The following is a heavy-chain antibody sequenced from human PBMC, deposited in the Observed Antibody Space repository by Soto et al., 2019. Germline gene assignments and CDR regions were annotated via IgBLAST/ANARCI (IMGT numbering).Heavy chain of an antibody. CDR1: GFTVSSNY. D-gene: IGHD3-22*01. Sequence: EVQLVETGGGLIQPGGSLRLSCAASGFTVSSNYMSWVRQAPGKGLEWVSVIYSGGSAYYADSVKGRFTISRDNSKNTLYLQMNSLRAEDTAVYYCARDYSSSRYYGMDVWGQGTPVTVSS. V-gene: IGHV3-53*02. CDR2: IYSGGSA. J-gene: IGHJ6*02. CDR3: ARDYSSSRYYGMDV.